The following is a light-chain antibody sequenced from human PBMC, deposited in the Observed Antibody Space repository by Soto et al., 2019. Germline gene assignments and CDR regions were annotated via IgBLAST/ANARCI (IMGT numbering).Light chain of an antibody. CDR2: AAS. V-gene: IGKV1-39*01. Sequence: DIQMTQSPSSLSASVGDRVTITCRASQSISSYLNWYQQKPGKAPKLLIYAASSLHSGVPSRFSGSGSGTDFTLTISSLQAEDVAVYYCQQYYSTPLTFGGGTKVDIK. CDR1: QSISSY. CDR3: QQYYSTPLT. J-gene: IGKJ4*01.